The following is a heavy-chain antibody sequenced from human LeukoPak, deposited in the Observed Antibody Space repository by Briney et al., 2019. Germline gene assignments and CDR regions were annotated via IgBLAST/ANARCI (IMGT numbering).Heavy chain of an antibody. J-gene: IGHJ4*02. D-gene: IGHD6-19*01. Sequence: PGGSLRLSCAASGFTFSSYAMHWVRQAPGKGLEYVSAISSNGGSTYYANSVKGRFTISRDNSKNTLYLQMCSLRADDMAVYYCARAPRGAVAGYYFDYWGQGTLVTVSS. CDR2: ISSNGGST. CDR3: ARAPRGAVAGYYFDY. CDR1: GFTFSSYA. V-gene: IGHV3-64*01.